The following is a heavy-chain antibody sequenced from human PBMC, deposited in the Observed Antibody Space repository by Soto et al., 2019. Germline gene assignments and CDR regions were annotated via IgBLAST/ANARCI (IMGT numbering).Heavy chain of an antibody. Sequence: ASVKVSCKASGGTFSSYTISWVRQAPGQGLEWMGRIIPTLGGANYAQKFQGRVTTTADKSTSTAYMELSSLSSEDTAVYYCARGHLFFDYWGQGTLVTVSS. CDR3: ARGHLFFDY. CDR1: GGTFSSYT. CDR2: IIPTLGGA. V-gene: IGHV1-69*08. J-gene: IGHJ4*02.